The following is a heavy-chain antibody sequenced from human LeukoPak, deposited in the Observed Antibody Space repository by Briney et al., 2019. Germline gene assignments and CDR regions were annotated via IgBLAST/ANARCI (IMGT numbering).Heavy chain of an antibody. CDR2: INPNSGGT. Sequence: ASVKVSCKAFGYTFTGYYMHWVRQAPGQGLEWMGRINPNSGGTNYAQKFQGRVTMTRGTSISTAYMELSRLRSDDTAVYYCARAPRYCTNGVCSENWGQGTLVTVSS. CDR3: ARAPRYCTNGVCSEN. CDR1: GYTFTGYY. V-gene: IGHV1-2*06. D-gene: IGHD2-8*01. J-gene: IGHJ4*02.